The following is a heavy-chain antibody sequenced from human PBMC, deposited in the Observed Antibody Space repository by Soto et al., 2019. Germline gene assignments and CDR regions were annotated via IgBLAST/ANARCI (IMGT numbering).Heavy chain of an antibody. Sequence: ASVKVSCKASGYTFTVYYMHGVRQAPGQGLEWMGWINPKSGGTMYPQKFQGRVTMTWDTSISTAYMALTRLRSDDTAVYYCARDLAKGGGSAGFDYWGQGTLVTVSS. J-gene: IGHJ4*02. D-gene: IGHD1-26*01. CDR2: INPKSGGT. V-gene: IGHV1-2*02. CDR1: GYTFTVYY. CDR3: ARDLAKGGGSAGFDY.